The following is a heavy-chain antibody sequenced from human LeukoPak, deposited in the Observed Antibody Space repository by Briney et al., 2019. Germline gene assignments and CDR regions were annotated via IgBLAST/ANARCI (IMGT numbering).Heavy chain of an antibody. CDR1: GYTFTGYY. V-gene: IGHV1-2*02. J-gene: IGHJ4*02. D-gene: IGHD3-3*01. Sequence: GASVKVSCKASGYTFTGYYMHWVRQAPGQGLEWMGSINPNSGGTNYAQKFQGRVTMTRDTSISTAYMELSRLRSDDTAVYYCARDYHAAGPLGIFGVVTTGWGQGTLVTVSS. CDR3: ARDYHAAGPLGIFGVVTTG. CDR2: INPNSGGT.